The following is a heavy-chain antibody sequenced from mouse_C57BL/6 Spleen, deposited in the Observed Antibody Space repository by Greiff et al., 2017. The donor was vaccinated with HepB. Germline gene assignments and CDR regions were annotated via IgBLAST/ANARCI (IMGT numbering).Heavy chain of an antibody. Sequence: VQLQQSGAELARPGASVKLSCKASGYTFTSYGISWVKQRTGQGLEWIGEIYPRSGNTYYTEKFKGKATLTADKSSSTAYMELRSLTSEDSAVYFWARGSPNYYAMDYWGQGTSVTVSS. CDR2: IYPRSGNT. V-gene: IGHV1-81*01. CDR3: ARGSPNYYAMDY. J-gene: IGHJ4*01. CDR1: GYTFTSYG.